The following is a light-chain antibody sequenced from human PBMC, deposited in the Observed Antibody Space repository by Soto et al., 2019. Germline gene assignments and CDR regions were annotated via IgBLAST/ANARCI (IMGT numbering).Light chain of an antibody. CDR1: SSDVGGYNY. CDR2: EVS. V-gene: IGLV2-14*01. Sequence: QSALTQPASVSGSPGQSITISCTGTSSDVGGYNYVSWYQQHPGKAPKLMIYEVSNRPSGVSNRFSGSKSVNTASLTISGLQAEDEADYYCSSYTSSSTPLFGGGTKLTVL. CDR3: SSYTSSSTPL. J-gene: IGLJ2*01.